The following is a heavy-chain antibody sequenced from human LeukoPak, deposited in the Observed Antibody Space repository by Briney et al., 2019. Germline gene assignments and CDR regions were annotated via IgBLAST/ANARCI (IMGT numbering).Heavy chain of an antibody. CDR1: GGTFSSYA. V-gene: IGHV1-69*06. J-gene: IGHJ1*01. Sequence: SVKVSCKASGGTFSSYAISWVRQAPGQGLEWMGGIIPIFGTANYAQKFQGRVTITADKSTSTAYMELSSLRSEDTAVYYCARGEDYYDSSGYYYTAEYFQHWGQGTLVTVSS. CDR3: ARGEDYYDSSGYYYTAEYFQH. D-gene: IGHD3-22*01. CDR2: IIPIFGTA.